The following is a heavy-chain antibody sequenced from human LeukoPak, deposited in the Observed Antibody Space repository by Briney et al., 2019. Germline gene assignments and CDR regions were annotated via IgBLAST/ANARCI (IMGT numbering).Heavy chain of an antibody. D-gene: IGHD6-13*01. CDR2: ISVHSGDT. Sequence: ASVKVSCKTSGYTFTSNGISWVRQAPGQGLEWMGWISVHSGDTNYAQRFQGRVTMTKDTSTSTAYMELRSLRSDDTAIYYCARDRNVAAAGTYFDYWGQGTLVTVSS. CDR3: ARDRNVAAAGTYFDY. CDR1: GYTFTSNG. J-gene: IGHJ4*02. V-gene: IGHV1-18*01.